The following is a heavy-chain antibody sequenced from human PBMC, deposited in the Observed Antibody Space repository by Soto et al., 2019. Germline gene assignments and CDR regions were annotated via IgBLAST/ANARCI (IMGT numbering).Heavy chain of an antibody. J-gene: IGHJ4*02. V-gene: IGHV3-23*01. D-gene: IGHD2-2*01. CDR2: ISGSGGST. CDR3: AKEGWSSVYCSSTSCYAEK. Sequence: GGSLSLSCAASGFTFSSYAMSWVRQAPGKGLEWVSAISGSGGSTYYADSVKGRFTISRDNSKNTLYLQMNSLRAEDTAVYYCAKEGWSSVYCSSTSCYAEKWGQGTLVTVSS. CDR1: GFTFSSYA.